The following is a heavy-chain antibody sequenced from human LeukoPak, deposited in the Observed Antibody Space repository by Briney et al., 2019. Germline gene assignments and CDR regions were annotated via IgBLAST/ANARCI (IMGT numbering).Heavy chain of an antibody. CDR1: GFTVSSNY. J-gene: IGHJ2*01. V-gene: IGHV3-53*01. D-gene: IGHD3-22*01. CDR2: IYKNAIT. CDR3: AREYYYDSSGYSRYFDL. Sequence: GGSLRLSCAASGFTVSSNYMTWVRQAPGKGLEWVSVIYKNAITYYADTVKGRFTISRDNSKNTLYLQMNSLRADDTAVYYCAREYYYDSSGYSRYFDLWGRGTLVTVSS.